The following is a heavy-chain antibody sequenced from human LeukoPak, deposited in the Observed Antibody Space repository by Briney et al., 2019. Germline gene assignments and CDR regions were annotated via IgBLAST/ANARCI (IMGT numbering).Heavy chain of an antibody. V-gene: IGHV1-24*01. CDR3: ATVREIDCSGGSCYSDWFDP. D-gene: IGHD2-15*01. CDR2: FDPEDGET. CDR1: GYTLTELS. J-gene: IGHJ5*02. Sequence: ASVKVSCKVSGYTLTELSMHWVRQAPGKGLEWMGGFDPEDGETIYAQKFQGRVTMTEDTSTDTAYMELSSLRPEDTAVYYCATVREIDCSGGSCYSDWFDPWGQGTLVTVSS.